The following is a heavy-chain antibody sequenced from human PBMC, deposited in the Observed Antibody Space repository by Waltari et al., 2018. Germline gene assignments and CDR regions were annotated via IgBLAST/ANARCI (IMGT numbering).Heavy chain of an antibody. CDR3: ATTRNYYVLTGLHYYYGMDV. J-gene: IGHJ6*02. CDR2: INHSGSA. CDR1: GGSFIGYY. V-gene: IGHV4-34*01. Sequence: VQLQQGGAGRLKPSENLHLTCAVSGGSFIGYYWRWIRQPPGKGLEWIVQINHSGSAKHNPSLKSRVTMSLDTSKTKFSLKLRSVTTADTAVYYCATTRNYYVLTGLHYYYGMDVWGPGTTVTVSS. D-gene: IGHD3-9*01.